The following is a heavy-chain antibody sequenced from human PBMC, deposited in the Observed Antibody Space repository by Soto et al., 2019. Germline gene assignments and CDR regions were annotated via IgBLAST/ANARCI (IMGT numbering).Heavy chain of an antibody. V-gene: IGHV4-39*01. CDR2: VYFNGAT. D-gene: IGHD3-16*02. Sequence: PSETLSLPCVVSASSVSSSEYYWGWVRLSPGEGLEWLGTVYFNGATQYNPSLRSRLALSVDMSKNQFSLRLSSVSAADTGVYYCVLEDLTIVRGRGTFWGQGSL. CDR3: VLEDLTIVRGRGTF. J-gene: IGHJ4*02. CDR1: ASSVSSSEYY.